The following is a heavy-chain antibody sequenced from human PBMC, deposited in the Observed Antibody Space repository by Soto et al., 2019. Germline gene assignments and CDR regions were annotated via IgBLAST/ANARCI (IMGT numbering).Heavy chain of an antibody. J-gene: IGHJ6*02. Sequence: SETLSLTCTVSGGSVSSGSYYWSWIRQPPGKGLEWIGYIYYSGSTNYNPSLKSRVTISVDTSKNQFSLKLSSVTAADTAVYYCARAEWGSSYTQYYYALDVWGQGTTVTVSS. D-gene: IGHD6-13*01. CDR2: IYYSGST. CDR3: ARAEWGSSYTQYYYALDV. CDR1: GGSVSSGSYY. V-gene: IGHV4-61*01.